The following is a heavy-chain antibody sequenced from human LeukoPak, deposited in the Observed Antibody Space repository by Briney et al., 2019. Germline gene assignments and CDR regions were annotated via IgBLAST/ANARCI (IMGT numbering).Heavy chain of an antibody. Sequence: GGSLRLSCAASGFTFSSYWMHWVRQAPGKGLVWVSRIKTDGSYASYAESVEGRFTVSRDNAKNTLYLQMNSLRVEDTAVYYCVRWQDIWGQGTMVTVSS. CDR1: GFTFSSYW. V-gene: IGHV3-74*01. CDR2: IKTDGSYA. CDR3: VRWQDI. J-gene: IGHJ3*02.